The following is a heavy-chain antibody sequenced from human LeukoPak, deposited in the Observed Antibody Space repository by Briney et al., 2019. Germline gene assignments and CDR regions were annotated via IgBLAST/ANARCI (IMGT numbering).Heavy chain of an antibody. D-gene: IGHD4-11*01. V-gene: IGHV4-38-2*01. Sequence: SETLSLTCAVSGYSISSGYYWGWIRQPPGKGLEWIGSIYHSGSTYYSPSLKSRVTISVDTSKNQFSLKLSSVTAADTAVYYCARAYSKLDYWGQGTLVTVSS. J-gene: IGHJ4*02. CDR1: GYSISSGYY. CDR3: ARAYSKLDY. CDR2: IYHSGST.